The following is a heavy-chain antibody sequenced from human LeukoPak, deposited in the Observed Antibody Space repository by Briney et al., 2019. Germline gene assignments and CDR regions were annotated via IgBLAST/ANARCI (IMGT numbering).Heavy chain of an antibody. V-gene: IGHV3-23*01. J-gene: IGHJ4*02. CDR1: GFTFSSYD. Sequence: GGSLRLSCAASGFTFSSYDMRWVRQAPGTGLEWVSGISGSGGSTYYADSVKGRFTISRDNSKNTLDLQMSSLRAEDTAVYYCAKGRGTYGGYPYYFDYWGQGTLVSVSS. D-gene: IGHD4-23*01. CDR2: ISGSGGST. CDR3: AKGRGTYGGYPYYFDY.